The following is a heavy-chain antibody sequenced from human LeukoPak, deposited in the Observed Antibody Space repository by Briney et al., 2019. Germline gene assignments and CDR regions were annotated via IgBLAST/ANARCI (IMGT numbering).Heavy chain of an antibody. V-gene: IGHV4-59*08. Sequence: SETLSLTCTVSGGSISSYYWSWIRQPPGKGLEWIGYIYYSGSTNYNPSLKSRVTISVDTSKNQFSLKLSSVTAADTAVYYCARRVGYSSGWYGFDYWGQGTLVTVSS. J-gene: IGHJ4*02. D-gene: IGHD6-19*01. CDR1: GGSISSYY. CDR2: IYYSGST. CDR3: ARRVGYSSGWYGFDY.